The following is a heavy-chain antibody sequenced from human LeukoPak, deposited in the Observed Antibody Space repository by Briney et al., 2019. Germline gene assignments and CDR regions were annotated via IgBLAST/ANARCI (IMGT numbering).Heavy chain of an antibody. CDR3: ARSMSHGGHFDY. CDR1: GYTFTSQF. D-gene: IGHD3-16*01. J-gene: IGHJ4*02. V-gene: IGHV1-46*01. CDR2: INPYGGST. Sequence: ASVKVSCKASGYTFTSQFMNWVRQAPGQGLEWMGIINPYGGSTSCAQKFQGRVTVTRDTSTSIVYMEVSSLRSEDSAVYYCARSMSHGGHFDYWGQGTLVTVSS.